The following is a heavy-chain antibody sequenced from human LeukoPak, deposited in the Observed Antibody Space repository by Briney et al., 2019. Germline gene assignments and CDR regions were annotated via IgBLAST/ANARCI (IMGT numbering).Heavy chain of an antibody. D-gene: IGHD5-24*01. CDR1: GYTFTSYY. CDR2: INPSGGST. Sequence: ASVKVSXKASGYTFTSYYMHWVRQAPGQGLEWMGIINPSGGSTSYAQKFQGRVTMTRDTSTSIVYMELSSLRSEDTAVYYCARDPKETATLFDYWGQGTLVTVSS. CDR3: ARDPKETATLFDY. V-gene: IGHV1-46*01. J-gene: IGHJ4*02.